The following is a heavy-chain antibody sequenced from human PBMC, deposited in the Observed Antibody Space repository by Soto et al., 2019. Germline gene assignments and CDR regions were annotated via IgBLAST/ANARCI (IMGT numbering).Heavy chain of an antibody. V-gene: IGHV3-72*01. Sequence: EVQLVESGGGLVQPGGSLRLSCAASGFTFSDHYMDWVRQAPGKGLEWVGRISNKANSYTKEYAASGKGRFAISRDDSKTALNVQMNSLKAEDTDVYYCARSTAIVTAYYSDYWGQGTLVTVSA. CDR3: ARSTAIVTAYYSDY. J-gene: IGHJ4*02. D-gene: IGHD2-15*01. CDR1: GFTFSDHY. CDR2: ISNKANSYTK.